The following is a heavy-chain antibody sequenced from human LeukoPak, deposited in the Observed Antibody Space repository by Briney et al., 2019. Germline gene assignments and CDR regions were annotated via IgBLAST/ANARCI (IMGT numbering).Heavy chain of an antibody. CDR2: INHSGST. Sequence: PSETLSLTCAVYGGSFSGYYWSWIRQPPGKGLEWIGEINHSGSTNYNPSLKSRVTISVDTSKNQFSLKLSSVTAADTAVYYCARGSPVSAYRGQGTLVTVSS. CDR1: GGSFSGYY. V-gene: IGHV4-34*01. CDR3: ARGSPVSAY. J-gene: IGHJ4*02.